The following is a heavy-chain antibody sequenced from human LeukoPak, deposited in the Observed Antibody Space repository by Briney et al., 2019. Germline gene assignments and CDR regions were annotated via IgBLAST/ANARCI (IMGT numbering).Heavy chain of an antibody. CDR1: GGSISSYY. Sequence: SETLSLTCTVSGGSISSYYWGWIRQPPGKGLEWIGSIYYSGSTYYNPSLKSRVTISVDTSKNQFSLKLSSVTAADTAVYYCARRGCSGGSCSYYYYMDVWGKGTTVTISS. V-gene: IGHV4-39*07. CDR2: IYYSGST. D-gene: IGHD2-15*01. J-gene: IGHJ6*03. CDR3: ARRGCSGGSCSYYYYMDV.